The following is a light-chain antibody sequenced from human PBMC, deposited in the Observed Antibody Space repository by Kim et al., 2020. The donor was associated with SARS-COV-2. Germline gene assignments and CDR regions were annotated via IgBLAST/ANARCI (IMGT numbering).Light chain of an antibody. CDR1: NNVGIS. CDR2: DAA. CDR3: QQRGSWPPALT. V-gene: IGKV3-11*01. Sequence: PAESATLSCRASNNVGISLAWYQQTPGQAPTLLIYDAAMRAAGIPDRFSGSGSGTDFTLTIGSLAPEDSAIYYCQQRGSWPPALTFGGGTKVDIK. J-gene: IGKJ4*01.